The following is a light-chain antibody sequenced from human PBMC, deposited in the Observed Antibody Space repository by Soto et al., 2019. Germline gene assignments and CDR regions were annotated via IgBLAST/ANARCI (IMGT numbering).Light chain of an antibody. J-gene: IGLJ1*01. CDR3: SSYTRGNTYV. V-gene: IGLV2-14*01. CDR2: EVT. Sequence: QSVLTQPASVSASPGQSITISCAGTSTDYVAWYQHHPGTAPKLMIYEVTNRPSGISNRFSGSKSGNTASLTISGLQAEDEGDYYCSSYTRGNTYVFGTGTKVTVL. CDR1: STDY.